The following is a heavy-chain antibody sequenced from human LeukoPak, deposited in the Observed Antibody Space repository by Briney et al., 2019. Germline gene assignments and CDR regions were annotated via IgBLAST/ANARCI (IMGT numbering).Heavy chain of an antibody. J-gene: IGHJ4*02. CDR3: ARVGVSYGYSFLFDY. D-gene: IGHD5-18*01. CDR1: GGSISSGDYY. Sequence: PSETLSLTCTVSGGSISSGDYYWSWIRQPPGKGLEWIGYIYYSGSTYYNPSLKSRVTISVDTFKNQFSLKLSSVTAADTAVYYCARVGVSYGYSFLFDYWGQGTLVTVSS. V-gene: IGHV4-30-4*01. CDR2: IYYSGST.